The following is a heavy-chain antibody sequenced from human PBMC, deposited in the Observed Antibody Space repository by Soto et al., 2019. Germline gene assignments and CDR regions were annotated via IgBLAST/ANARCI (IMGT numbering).Heavy chain of an antibody. J-gene: IGHJ4*02. CDR3: ARDTQDDFWSGYYRDY. V-gene: IGHV3-48*02. CDR1: GFTFSSYS. D-gene: IGHD3-3*01. CDR2: ISSSSSTI. Sequence: EVQLVESGGGLVQPGGSLRLSCAASGFTFSSYSMNWVRQAPGKGLEWVSYISSSSSTIYYADSVKGRFTISRDNAKHXLYLQMNSLRDEDTAVYYCARDTQDDFWSGYYRDYWGQGTLVTVSS.